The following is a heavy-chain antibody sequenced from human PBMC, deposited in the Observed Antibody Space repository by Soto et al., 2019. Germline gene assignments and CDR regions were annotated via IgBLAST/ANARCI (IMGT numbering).Heavy chain of an antibody. Sequence: GGSLRLSCAASGFTFSSYAMSWVRQAPGKGLEWVSAISGSGGSTYYADSVKGRFTISRDNSKNTLYLQMNSLRAEDTAVYYCAKDHELFGYCSGGSCYPGYFDYWGQGTLVTVSS. D-gene: IGHD2-15*01. V-gene: IGHV3-23*01. CDR3: AKDHELFGYCSGGSCYPGYFDY. CDR1: GFTFSSYA. CDR2: ISGSGGST. J-gene: IGHJ4*02.